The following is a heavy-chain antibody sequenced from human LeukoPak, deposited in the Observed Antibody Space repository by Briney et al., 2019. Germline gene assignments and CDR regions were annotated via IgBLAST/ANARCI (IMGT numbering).Heavy chain of an antibody. D-gene: IGHD1-1*01. CDR3: ARDDTGNSGHFDL. CDR2: ISGSSDTV. J-gene: IGHJ2*01. CDR1: GFTFSNYN. Sequence: GGSLRLSCVASGFTFSNYNMNWVRQAPGEGLEWVSYISGSSDTVFYPDSVKGRFTSSRDNAKNSLYLQMYSLRDDDTAVYYCARDDTGNSGHFDLWGRGTLVAVSS. V-gene: IGHV3-48*02.